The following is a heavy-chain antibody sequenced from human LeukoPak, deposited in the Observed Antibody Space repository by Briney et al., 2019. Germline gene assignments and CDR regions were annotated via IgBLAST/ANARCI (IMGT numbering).Heavy chain of an antibody. CDR2: IYYSGST. D-gene: IGHD6-19*01. CDR1: GGSISSSSYY. J-gene: IGHJ3*02. V-gene: IGHV4-39*01. CDR3: ARQQGRLAVAGPRDAFDI. Sequence: SQTLSLTCTVSGGSISSSSYYWGWIRQPPGKGLEWIGSIYYSGSTYYNPSLKSRVTISVDTSKNHFSLKLSSVTAADTAVYYCARQQGRLAVAGPRDAFDIWGQGTMVTVSS.